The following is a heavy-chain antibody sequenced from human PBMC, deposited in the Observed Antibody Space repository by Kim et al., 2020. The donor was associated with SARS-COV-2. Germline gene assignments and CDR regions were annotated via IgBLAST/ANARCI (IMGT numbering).Heavy chain of an antibody. V-gene: IGHV4-4*02. CDR1: GGSISSSNW. CDR2: IYHSGST. CDR3: ARDLKVTMVRVGYYYYGMDV. D-gene: IGHD3-10*01. Sequence: SETLSLTCAVSGGSISSSNWWSWVRQPPGKGLEWIGEIYHSGSTNYNPSLKSRVTISVDKSKNQFSLKLSSVTAADTAVYYCARDLKVTMVRVGYYYYGMDVWGQGTTVTVSS. J-gene: IGHJ6*02.